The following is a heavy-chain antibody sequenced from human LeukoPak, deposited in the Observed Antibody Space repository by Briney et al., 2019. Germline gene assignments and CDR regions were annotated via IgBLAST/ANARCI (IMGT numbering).Heavy chain of an antibody. Sequence: GGSLRLSCAASGFTFSSYSMNWVRQAPGKGLEWVSSISSSSSYIYYADSVKGRFTISRDNAKNSLYLQMNGLRAEDTAVYYCARAQQWLVHLDYWGQGTLVTVSS. CDR3: ARAQQWLVHLDY. CDR2: ISSSSSYI. CDR1: GFTFSSYS. V-gene: IGHV3-21*01. J-gene: IGHJ4*02. D-gene: IGHD6-19*01.